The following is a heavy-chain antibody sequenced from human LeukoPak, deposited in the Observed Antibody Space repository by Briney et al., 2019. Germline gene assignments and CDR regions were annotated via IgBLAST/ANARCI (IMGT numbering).Heavy chain of an antibody. CDR3: ARDAEDFGDYYYGMDV. J-gene: IGHJ6*02. V-gene: IGHV4-31*03. CDR1: GGSISSGGYY. D-gene: IGHD2-15*01. Sequence: SETLSLTCTVSGGSISSGGYYWSWIRQHPGKGLEWIGYIYYSGSTYYNPSLKSRVTISVDTSKNQFSLKLSSVTAADTAVYYCARDAEDFGDYYYGMDVWGQGTTVTVSS. CDR2: IYYSGST.